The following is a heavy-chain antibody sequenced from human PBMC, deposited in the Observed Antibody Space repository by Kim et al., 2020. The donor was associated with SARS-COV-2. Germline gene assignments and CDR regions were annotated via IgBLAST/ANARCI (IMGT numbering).Heavy chain of an antibody. Sequence: GGSLRLSCAASGFTFSSYDMHWVRQAPGKGLEWVAVISYDRSHKYYVDSVEGRFTISRDNSKNTLYLQMNSLRPEDTAVYYCAKPHGLWTTRDDAMDVWGQGTTVIVSS. D-gene: IGHD3-3*01. CDR1: GFTFSSYD. CDR3: AKPHGLWTTRDDAMDV. V-gene: IGHV3-30*18. J-gene: IGHJ6*02. CDR2: ISYDRSHK.